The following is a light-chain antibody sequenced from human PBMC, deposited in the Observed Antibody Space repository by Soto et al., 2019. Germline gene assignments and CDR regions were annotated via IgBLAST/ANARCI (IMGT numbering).Light chain of an antibody. CDR2: GAS. J-gene: IGKJ4*01. V-gene: IGKV3-15*01. CDR1: QSVSSN. CDR3: QQYNNWPLLT. Sequence: EIVMTQSPATLSVSPGERATLSCRASQSVSSNLAWYQQKPGQAPRLLIYGASTRATGIPARLSGSGSGTEFTLTISSLQSEDFAVYCCQQYNNWPLLTFGGGPKVEIK.